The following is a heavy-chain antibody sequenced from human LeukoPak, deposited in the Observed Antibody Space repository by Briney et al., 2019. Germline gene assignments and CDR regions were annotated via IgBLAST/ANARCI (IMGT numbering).Heavy chain of an antibody. V-gene: IGHV1-69*05. Sequence: SVKVSCKASGGTFSSYAISWVRQAPGQGLEWMGGIIPIFGTAYYAQKFQGRVTMTRDTSTSTVYMELSSLRSEDTAVYYCARTFSSSNHYFDYWGQGTLVTVSS. CDR2: IIPIFGTA. D-gene: IGHD6-6*01. J-gene: IGHJ4*02. CDR1: GGTFSSYA. CDR3: ARTFSSSNHYFDY.